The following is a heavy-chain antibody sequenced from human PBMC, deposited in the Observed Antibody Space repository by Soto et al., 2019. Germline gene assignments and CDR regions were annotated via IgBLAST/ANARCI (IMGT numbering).Heavy chain of an antibody. D-gene: IGHD1-20*01. CDR1: GFTFSSYA. V-gene: IGHV3-23*01. J-gene: IGHJ4*02. CDR3: AKGGGARTVSTYNVDY. CDR2: ISASDGST. Sequence: EVQLLESGGGLVQPGGSLRLSCAASGFTFSSYAMSWVRLAPGKGLEWVSAISASDGSTNYADSVKGRFTISRDNSKNTLSLHMNSLRVEDTAVYYCAKGGGARTVSTYNVDYWGQGTLVTVSS.